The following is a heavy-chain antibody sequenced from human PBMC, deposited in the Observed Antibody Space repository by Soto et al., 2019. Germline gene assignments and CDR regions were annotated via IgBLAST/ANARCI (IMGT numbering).Heavy chain of an antibody. D-gene: IGHD5-18*01. V-gene: IGHV3-7*01. J-gene: IGHJ6*02. CDR2: IKQDGSEK. CDR1: GFTFSSYW. CDR3: AREGGGYSLYDYGMDV. Sequence: GGSLRLSCAASGFTFSSYWMSWVRQAPGKGLEWVANIKQDGSEKYYVDSVKGRFTISRDNAKNSLYLQMNSLRAEDTAVYYCAREGGGYSLYDYGMDVWSQGTTVTVSS.